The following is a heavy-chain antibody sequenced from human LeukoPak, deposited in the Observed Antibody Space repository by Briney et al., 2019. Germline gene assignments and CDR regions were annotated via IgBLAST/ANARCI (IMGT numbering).Heavy chain of an antibody. V-gene: IGHV3-7*01. CDR2: IKQDGSEK. J-gene: IGHJ4*02. D-gene: IGHD2-2*01. CDR3: ARLRRDIVVVPAAIRY. CDR1: GFIFSSYA. Sequence: PGGSLRLSCAASGFIFSSYAFNWVRQAPGKGLEWVANIKQDGSEKYYVDSVKGRFTISRDNAKNSLYLQMNSLRAEDTAVYYCARLRRDIVVVPAAIRYWGQGTLVTVSS.